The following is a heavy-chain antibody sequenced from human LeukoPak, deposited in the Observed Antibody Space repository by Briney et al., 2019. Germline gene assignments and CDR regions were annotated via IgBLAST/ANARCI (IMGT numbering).Heavy chain of an antibody. CDR1: DGSINSYY. CDR2: IYYNGNT. CDR3: ARGKSNYYGMDV. J-gene: IGHJ6*02. Sequence: SETLSLTCSVSDGSINSYYWNWIRRPPGKGLEWIGYIYYNGNTNYSPSLKSRVTMSVDTSKNLFSLKVSSVTAADTAVYYCARGKSNYYGMDVWGQGTTVTVSS. V-gene: IGHV4-59*01.